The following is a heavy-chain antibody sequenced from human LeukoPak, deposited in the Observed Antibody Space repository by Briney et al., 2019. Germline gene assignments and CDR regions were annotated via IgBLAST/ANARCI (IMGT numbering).Heavy chain of an antibody. V-gene: IGHV4-34*01. Sequence: SETLSLTCAVYGGSFSGYYWSWIRQPPGKGLEWIGESNHSGSTNYNPSLKSRVTISVDTSKNQFSLKLSSVTAADTAVYYCARDLYYYDSGGYYATLGYWGQGTLVTVSS. CDR3: ARDLYYYDSGGYYATLGY. J-gene: IGHJ4*02. CDR2: SNHSGST. D-gene: IGHD3-22*01. CDR1: GGSFSGYY.